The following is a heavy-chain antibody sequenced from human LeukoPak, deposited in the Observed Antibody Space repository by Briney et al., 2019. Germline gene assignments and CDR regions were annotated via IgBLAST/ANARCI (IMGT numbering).Heavy chain of an antibody. Sequence: PSETLSLTCAVYGGSFSGHYWSWIRQPPGKGLEWIGEINHSGSTNYNPSLKSRVTISVDTSKNQFSLKLSSVTAADTAVYYCARAPARIAAAGYWGQGTLVTVSS. CDR1: GGSFSGHY. V-gene: IGHV4-34*01. D-gene: IGHD6-13*01. J-gene: IGHJ4*02. CDR3: ARAPARIAAAGY. CDR2: INHSGST.